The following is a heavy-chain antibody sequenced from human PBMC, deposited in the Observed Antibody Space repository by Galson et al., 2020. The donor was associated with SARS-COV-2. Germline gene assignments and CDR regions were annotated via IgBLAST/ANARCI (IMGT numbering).Heavy chain of an antibody. J-gene: IGHJ6*02. CDR3: AKCHPHGSSSVGCYYYGLDV. D-gene: IGHD6-13*01. Sequence: GESLKISCTASGFTFSSYAMTWVRQAPGKGLDWVSTISGSGSSIYYADSVKGRFPISRDNSKNTLYLQMNSLTVEDTAVYYCAKCHPHGSSSVGCYYYGLDVWGQGTTVTVSS. V-gene: IGHV3-23*01. CDR2: ISGSGSSI. CDR1: GFTFSSYA.